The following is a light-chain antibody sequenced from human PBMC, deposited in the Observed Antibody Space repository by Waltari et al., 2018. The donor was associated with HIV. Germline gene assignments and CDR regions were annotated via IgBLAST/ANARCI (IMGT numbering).Light chain of an antibody. CDR1: SSDIGGYNY. CDR3: SSYAPTNKFYVL. CDR2: EVT. J-gene: IGLJ2*01. V-gene: IGLV2-8*01. Sequence: QSALTQPPSASGSPGQSVTMSCTGTSSDIGGYNYVSCYQQHPDKAPKLIMTEVTKRPSGVPDRFSGSKSGNTASLTVSGLQAEDEAHYYCSSYAPTNKFYVLFGGGTTLTVL.